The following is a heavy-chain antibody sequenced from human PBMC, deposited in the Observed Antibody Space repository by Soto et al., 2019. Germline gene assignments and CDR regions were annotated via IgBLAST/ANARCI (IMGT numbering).Heavy chain of an antibody. CDR2: INSDGSST. J-gene: IGHJ4*02. D-gene: IGHD6-19*01. CDR1: GFTFSNFW. CDR3: TRDPAPIGWYDY. Sequence: PGGSLRLSCAASGFTFSNFWMHWVRQAPGKGLVWVSRINSDGSSTMYRDSVKGRSTVFRDNAKNTLFLQMNSLRAEDTAVYYCTRDPAPIGWYDYWGQGTLVTVSS. V-gene: IGHV3-74*03.